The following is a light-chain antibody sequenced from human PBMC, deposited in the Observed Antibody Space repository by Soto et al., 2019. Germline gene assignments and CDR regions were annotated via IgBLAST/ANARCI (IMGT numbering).Light chain of an antibody. J-gene: IGKJ5*01. V-gene: IGKV2-30*02. Sequence: DIVMTHSPVSVPVTPGEPASISCRSNQSLVHSDGIAYFSWFQQRPGRSPRRLIYKVSNRDSGVPARFSGSGSGTDFALKISRVEAEDVGVYYCMQGTHWPITFGQGTRLEIK. CDR3: MQGTHWPIT. CDR1: QSLVHSDGIAY. CDR2: KVS.